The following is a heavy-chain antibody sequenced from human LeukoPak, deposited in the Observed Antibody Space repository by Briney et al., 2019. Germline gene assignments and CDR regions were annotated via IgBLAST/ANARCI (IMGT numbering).Heavy chain of an antibody. D-gene: IGHD1-1*01. CDR3: MKDLDGNDGY. CDR2: ISRNGERT. Sequence: GGSLRLSCLAAGFTFSIYGMNWVRPAPGRGLEYVAAISRNGERTNYADSVKGRFTISRDNSKNTLYLQMSSRRVEDTALYYCMKDLDGNDGYWGQGTLVTVSS. CDR1: GFTFSIYG. V-gene: IGHV3-64D*06. J-gene: IGHJ4*02.